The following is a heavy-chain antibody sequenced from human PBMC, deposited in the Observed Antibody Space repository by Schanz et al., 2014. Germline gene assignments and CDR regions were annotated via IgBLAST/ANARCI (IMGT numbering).Heavy chain of an antibody. D-gene: IGHD4-4*01. CDR2: IYYTGTT. CDR1: GASISGSSDY. J-gene: IGHJ3*02. Sequence: QLQLQESGPGLVKPSETLSLTCTVSGASISGSSDYWGWIRQSPGKGLEWIGNIYYTGTTYYNPSLKSRVSMSVDTHKTQVPLKLTSVTAADTAVFYCARRDNYLSAFDIWGQGTMVTVSS. CDR3: ARRDNYLSAFDI. V-gene: IGHV4-39*01.